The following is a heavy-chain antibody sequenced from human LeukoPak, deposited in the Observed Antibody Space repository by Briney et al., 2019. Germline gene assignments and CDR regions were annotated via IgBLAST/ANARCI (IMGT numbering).Heavy chain of an antibody. D-gene: IGHD6-19*01. CDR3: ARDRGSSGWYGSYFDY. CDR2: IIPILGVA. Sequence: GASVKVSCKASGYTFSSYAINWVRQAPGQGLEWMGRIIPILGVANYAQKFQGRVTITADKSTSTAYMELSSLRSEDTAVYYCARDRGSSGWYGSYFDYWGQGTLVTVSS. J-gene: IGHJ4*02. V-gene: IGHV1-69*04. CDR1: GYTFSSYA.